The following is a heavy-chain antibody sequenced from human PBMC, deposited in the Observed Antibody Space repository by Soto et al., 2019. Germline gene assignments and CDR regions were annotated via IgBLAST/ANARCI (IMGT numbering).Heavy chain of an antibody. V-gene: IGHV3-30*18. CDR2: ISYDGSNK. J-gene: IGHJ6*02. Sequence: GGSLRLSCAASGFTFSTYGIHWVRQAPGKGLEWVAVISYDGSNKYYADSVKGRFTISRDNSKNTLYLQMNSLSAEDTAVYFCAKCNLDYYYYYAMDVWGQGTTVTVSS. CDR1: GFTFSTYG. CDR3: AKCNLDYYYYYAMDV.